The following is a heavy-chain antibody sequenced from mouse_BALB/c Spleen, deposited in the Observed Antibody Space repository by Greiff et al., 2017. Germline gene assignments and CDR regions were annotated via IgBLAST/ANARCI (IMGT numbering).Heavy chain of an antibody. CDR3: ARSFSTMIAY. J-gene: IGHJ3*01. D-gene: IGHD2-4*01. Sequence: ESGPGLVKPSQSLSLTCTVTGYSITSDYAWNWIRQFPGNKLEWMGYISYSGSTSYNPSLKSRISITRDTSKNQFFLQLNSVTTEDTATYYCARSFSTMIAYWGQGTLVTVSA. CDR1: GYSITSDYA. CDR2: ISYSGST. V-gene: IGHV3-2*02.